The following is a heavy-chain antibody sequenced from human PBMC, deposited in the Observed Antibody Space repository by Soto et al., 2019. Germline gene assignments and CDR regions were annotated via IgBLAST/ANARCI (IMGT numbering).Heavy chain of an antibody. CDR1: GFTFSSYG. Sequence: GGSLRLSCAASGFTFSSYGMHWVRQAPGKGLEWVAVISYDGSNKYYADSVKGRFTISRDNSKNTLYLQMNSLRAEDTAVYYCAKDIFVRKGPLVCSSTSCSPYWGQGTLVTVSS. V-gene: IGHV3-30*18. J-gene: IGHJ4*02. CDR2: ISYDGSNK. CDR3: AKDIFVRKGPLVCSSTSCSPY. D-gene: IGHD2-2*01.